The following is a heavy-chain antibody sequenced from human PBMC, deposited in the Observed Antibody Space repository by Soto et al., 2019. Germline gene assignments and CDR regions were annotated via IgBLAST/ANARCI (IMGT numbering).Heavy chain of an antibody. CDR3: TRPSSYAYCGGDCPLHDWFDP. J-gene: IGHJ5*02. Sequence: GGSLRLSCAASGFTFSGSAMHWVRQASGKGLEWVGRIRSKANSYATAYAASVKGRFTISRDDSKNTAYLQMNSLKTEDTAVYYCTRPSSYAYCGGDCPLHDWFDPWGQGTLVTVSS. V-gene: IGHV3-73*01. CDR2: IRSKANSYAT. CDR1: GFTFSGSA. D-gene: IGHD2-21*02.